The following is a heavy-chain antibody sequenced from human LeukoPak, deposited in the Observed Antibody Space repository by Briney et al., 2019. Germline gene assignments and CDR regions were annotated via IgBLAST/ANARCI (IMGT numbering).Heavy chain of an antibody. D-gene: IGHD6-13*01. Sequence: SETLSLTCTVSGGSISSSSYYWGWIRQPPGKGLEWIGSIYYSGSTYYNPSLKSRVTISVDTSKNQFSLKLSSVTAADTAVYYCARHSAAAGTHWGQGTLVTVSS. CDR2: IYYSGST. J-gene: IGHJ4*02. CDR3: ARHSAAAGTH. V-gene: IGHV4-39*01. CDR1: GGSISSSSYY.